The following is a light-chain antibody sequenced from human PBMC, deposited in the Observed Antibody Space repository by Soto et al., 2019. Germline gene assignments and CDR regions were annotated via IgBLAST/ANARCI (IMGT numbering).Light chain of an antibody. CDR1: QSIQTG. V-gene: IGKV1-5*03. CDR3: QQYNTYSWT. Sequence: DVQMTQSPFTVSASVGDTVTIACRASQSIQTGLAWFQQKPGKAPRPLIYEASTLESGVPSRFRGVGSGTDFTLSISSLQPDDFATYYCQQYNTYSWTFGQGTKVEIK. J-gene: IGKJ1*01. CDR2: EAS.